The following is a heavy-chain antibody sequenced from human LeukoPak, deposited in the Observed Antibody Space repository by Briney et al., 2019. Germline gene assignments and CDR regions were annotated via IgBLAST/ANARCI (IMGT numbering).Heavy chain of an antibody. D-gene: IGHD3-22*01. J-gene: IGHJ4*02. CDR2: INPNSGGT. Sequence: ASVKVSCKASGYTFTGYYLHWVRQAPGQGLEWMGWINPNSGGTNYAQKFQGRVTMTRDTSISTAYLELSRLRSDDTAVYYCARDRYYDISGYYFDYWGQGTLVTVSS. V-gene: IGHV1-2*02. CDR1: GYTFTGYY. CDR3: ARDRYYDISGYYFDY.